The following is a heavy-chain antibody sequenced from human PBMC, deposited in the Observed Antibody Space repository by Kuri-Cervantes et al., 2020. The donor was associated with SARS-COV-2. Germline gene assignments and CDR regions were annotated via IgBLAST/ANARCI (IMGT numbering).Heavy chain of an antibody. CDR1: GFTFSSYA. V-gene: IGHV3-30*04. J-gene: IGHJ3*02. Sequence: GGSLRLSCAASGFTFSSYAMHWVRQAPGKGLEWVAVISYDVSKKYYADSVKGPFTISRDNSKNTLYLQMNSLRAEDTAVYYCARAGVIRGGAFDIWGQGTMVTVSS. D-gene: IGHD3-16*02. CDR2: ISYDVSKK. CDR3: ARAGVIRGGAFDI.